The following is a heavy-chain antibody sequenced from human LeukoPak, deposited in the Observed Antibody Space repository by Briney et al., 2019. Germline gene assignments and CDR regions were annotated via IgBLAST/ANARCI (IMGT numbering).Heavy chain of an antibody. Sequence: GESLRISCKGSGYSFTSYWISWVRQMPGKGLEWMGRIDPSDSYTNYSPSFQGHVTISADKSISTAYLQWSSLKASDTAMYYCALGRSQLRCFDWLLWSYWGQGTLVTVSS. CDR3: ALGRSQLRCFDWLLWSY. D-gene: IGHD3-9*01. CDR1: GYSFTSYW. CDR2: IDPSDSYT. V-gene: IGHV5-10-1*01. J-gene: IGHJ4*02.